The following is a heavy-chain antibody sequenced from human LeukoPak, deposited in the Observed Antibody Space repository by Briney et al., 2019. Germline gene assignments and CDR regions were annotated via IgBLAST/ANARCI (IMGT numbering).Heavy chain of an antibody. Sequence: GGSLRLSCTVSGFTFSSFTMNWVRQGPGKGLEWVASISNSGDYISYADSLKGRFTISRDNAKNSLFLRMSSLRAEDTAVYYCAKDRVDYYDSSGYYQPIDAFDIWGQGTMVTVSS. CDR1: GFTFSSFT. D-gene: IGHD3-22*01. V-gene: IGHV3-21*01. CDR2: ISNSGDYI. CDR3: AKDRVDYYDSSGYYQPIDAFDI. J-gene: IGHJ3*02.